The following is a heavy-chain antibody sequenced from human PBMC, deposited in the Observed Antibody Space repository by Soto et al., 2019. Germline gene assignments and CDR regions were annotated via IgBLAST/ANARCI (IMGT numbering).Heavy chain of an antibody. Sequence: QVQLVQSGAEVKKPGASVKVSCKASGYTFTSYVISWVRQAPGQGLEWMGWISAYNGNTNYAQKLQGRVTMATDTSTRPAYMELRSLRSDDTAVYYFASYREQLVLYGMDVWGQGTTVTVSS. CDR2: ISAYNGNT. CDR3: ASYREQLVLYGMDV. V-gene: IGHV1-18*01. D-gene: IGHD6-13*01. CDR1: GYTFTSYV. J-gene: IGHJ6*02.